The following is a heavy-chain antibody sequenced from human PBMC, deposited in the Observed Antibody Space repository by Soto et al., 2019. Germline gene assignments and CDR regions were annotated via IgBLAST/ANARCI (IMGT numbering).Heavy chain of an antibody. CDR2: IWYDGSNK. J-gene: IGHJ5*02. V-gene: IGHV3-33*01. D-gene: IGHD3-9*01. CDR3: ARDSVSYDILTGYYNNWFDP. Sequence: GGSLRLSCAASGFTFSSYGMHWVRQAPGKGLEWVAVIWYDGSNKYYADSVKGRFTISRDNSKNTLYLQMNSLRAEDTAVYYCARDSVSYDILTGYYNNWFDPWGQGT. CDR1: GFTFSSYG.